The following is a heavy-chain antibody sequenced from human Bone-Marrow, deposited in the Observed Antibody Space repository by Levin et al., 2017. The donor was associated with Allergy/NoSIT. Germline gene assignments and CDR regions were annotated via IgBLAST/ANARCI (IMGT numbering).Heavy chain of an antibody. J-gene: IGHJ6*02. CDR2: ISYDGSNK. CDR3: AKDRIRSCIAAAGPRCYYYYYGMDV. Sequence: GGSLRLSCAASGFTFSSYGMHWVRQAPGKGLEWVAVISYDGSNKYYADSVKGRFTISRDNSKNTLYLQMNSLRAEDTAVYYCAKDRIRSCIAAAGPRCYYYYYGMDVWGQGTTVTVSS. CDR1: GFTFSSYG. V-gene: IGHV3-30*18. D-gene: IGHD6-13*01.